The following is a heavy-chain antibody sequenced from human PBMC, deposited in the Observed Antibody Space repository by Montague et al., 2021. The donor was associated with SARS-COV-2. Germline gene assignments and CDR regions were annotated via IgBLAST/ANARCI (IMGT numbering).Heavy chain of an antibody. D-gene: IGHD3-10*01. V-gene: IGHV4-39*07. Sequence: SETLSLTCSVSGGSTKTMSYYWAWIRQSPGKGLEWIASVYYTGHTYYTPSLAARTAISLDTSTNHFSLTLSSVAADDTAIYYCATDLAGHCYFDNWGQGTPVIVSS. CDR3: ATDLAGHCYFDN. CDR2: VYYTGHT. CDR1: GGSTKTMSYY. J-gene: IGHJ4*02.